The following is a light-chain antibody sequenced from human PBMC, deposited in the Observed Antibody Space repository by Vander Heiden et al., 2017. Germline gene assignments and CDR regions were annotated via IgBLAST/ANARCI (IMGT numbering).Light chain of an antibody. CDR1: SSDVGGYNY. V-gene: IGLV2-14*01. Sequence: QSALTQPAPVSGSPGQSITISCTGTSSDVGGYNYVSWYQQHPGKAPKLMIYEVSNRPSGVSNRFSGSKSGNTASLTISGLQAEDEADYYCSSSTSSSTLVFGGGTKLTVL. J-gene: IGLJ2*01. CDR2: EVS. CDR3: SSSTSSSTLV.